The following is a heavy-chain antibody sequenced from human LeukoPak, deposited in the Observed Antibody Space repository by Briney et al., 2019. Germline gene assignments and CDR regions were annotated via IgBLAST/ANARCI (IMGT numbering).Heavy chain of an antibody. J-gene: IGHJ4*02. D-gene: IGHD6-19*01. CDR1: GFTFSSYA. CDR3: AKVLSSGWFIDYFDY. CDR2: ISGSGGST. Sequence: PGGSLGLSCAASGFTFSSYAMSWVRQAPGKGLEWVSAISGSGGSTYYADSVKGRFTISRDNSKNTLYLQMNSLRAEDTAVYYCAKVLSSGWFIDYFDYWGQGTLVTVSS. V-gene: IGHV3-23*01.